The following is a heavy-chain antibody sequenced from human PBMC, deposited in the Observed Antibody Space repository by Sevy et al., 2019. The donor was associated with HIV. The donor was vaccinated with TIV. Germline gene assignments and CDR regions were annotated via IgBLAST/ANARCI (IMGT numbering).Heavy chain of an antibody. D-gene: IGHD2-8*02. V-gene: IGHV4-59*13. CDR1: GASISSSYY. CDR2: IYYSGGT. Sequence: SETLSLTCTVSGASISSSYYWNWIRQSPGKGLEWIGCIYYSGGTIYNPSLKSRVTISQDMARNRFSLNLTSVTAADTAVYYCAGEGGGDTGTYYSYHGMDVWGRGTTVTVSS. J-gene: IGHJ6*02. CDR3: AGEGGGDTGTYYSYHGMDV.